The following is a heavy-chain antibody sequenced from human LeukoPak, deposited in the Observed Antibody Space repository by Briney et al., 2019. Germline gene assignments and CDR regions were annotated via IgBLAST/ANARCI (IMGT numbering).Heavy chain of an antibody. V-gene: IGHV3-23*01. Sequence: PGGSLRLSCEGSGFSFNGYAMSRGRQAPGKGLEWVAVTGGIYDNTHYADSVKCRFSISRDTSENRFFLQMNSLRPDDSALYYCTKDLMTGFSSGWYLAYWGQGTLVTVSS. CDR2: TGGIYDNT. J-gene: IGHJ4*02. CDR1: GFSFNGYA. D-gene: IGHD6-19*01. CDR3: TKDLMTGFSSGWYLAY.